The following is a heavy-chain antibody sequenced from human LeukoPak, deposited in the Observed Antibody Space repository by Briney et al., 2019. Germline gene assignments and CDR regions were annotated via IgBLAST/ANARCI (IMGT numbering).Heavy chain of an antibody. CDR1: GFTFSSYA. D-gene: IGHD2-15*01. J-gene: IGHJ3*02. Sequence: LTGGSLRLSCAASGFTFSSYAMSWVRQAPGKGLEWVSAISGSGGSTYYADSVKGRFTISRDNSKNTLYLQMNSLRAEDTAVYYCAKDLGWTDAFDIWGQGTMVTVSS. CDR3: AKDLGWTDAFDI. CDR2: ISGSGGST. V-gene: IGHV3-23*01.